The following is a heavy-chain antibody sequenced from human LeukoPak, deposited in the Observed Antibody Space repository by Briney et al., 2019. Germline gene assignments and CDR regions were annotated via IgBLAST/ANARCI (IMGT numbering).Heavy chain of an antibody. Sequence: GGSLRLSCAASGFTFSSYAMHWVRQAPGKGLEWVAVISYDGSNKYYADSVKGRFTISRDNSKNTLYLQMNSLRVADTALYYCASRTVGDHPYFDHWGQGTLVIVSS. CDR1: GFTFSSYA. J-gene: IGHJ4*02. V-gene: IGHV3-30-3*01. CDR2: ISYDGSNK. CDR3: ASRTVGDHPYFDH. D-gene: IGHD4-17*01.